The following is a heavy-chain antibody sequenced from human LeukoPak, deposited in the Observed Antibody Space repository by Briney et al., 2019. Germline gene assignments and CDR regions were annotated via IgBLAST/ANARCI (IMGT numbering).Heavy chain of an antibody. CDR2: INPSGGST. V-gene: IGHV1-46*01. J-gene: IGHJ4*02. Sequence: ASVKVSCKASGYTFTSYYMYWVRQAPGPGVGWMGIINPSGGSTSYAQKFQGRVTMTRDTSTSTVYMELSSLRSEDTAVYYCARGYYGSGSPYYFDYGGEGTLVTVSS. CDR1: GYTFTSYY. D-gene: IGHD3-10*01. CDR3: ARGYYGSGSPYYFDY.